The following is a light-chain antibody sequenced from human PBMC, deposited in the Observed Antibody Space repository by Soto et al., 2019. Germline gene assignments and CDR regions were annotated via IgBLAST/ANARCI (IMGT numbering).Light chain of an antibody. CDR3: SSYTSSSTI. J-gene: IGLJ1*01. CDR1: SIDVGGYNY. V-gene: IGLV2-14*01. CDR2: DVS. Sequence: QSVLTQPAPLSGFPGQSITISCTWTSIDVGGYNYVSWYQQHPGKAPKLMIYDVSNRPSGVSNRFSGSKSGNTASLTISGLQAEDEADYYCSSYTSSSTIFGTGTKVTVL.